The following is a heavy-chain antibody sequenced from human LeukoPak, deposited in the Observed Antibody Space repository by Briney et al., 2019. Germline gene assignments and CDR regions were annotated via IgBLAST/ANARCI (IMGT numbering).Heavy chain of an antibody. Sequence: GASVRVSCKASGYTFTGYYMHWVRQAPGQGLEWMGWINPNSGGTNFAQTFQARVTMTRDKPISTVYMELRRLTSDDTAVYYCARGATLTYYYDSSGFYSFDSWGQGSLITVSS. D-gene: IGHD3-22*01. CDR3: ARGATLTYYYDSSGFYSFDS. CDR2: INPNSGGT. CDR1: GYTFTGYY. V-gene: IGHV1-2*02. J-gene: IGHJ4*02.